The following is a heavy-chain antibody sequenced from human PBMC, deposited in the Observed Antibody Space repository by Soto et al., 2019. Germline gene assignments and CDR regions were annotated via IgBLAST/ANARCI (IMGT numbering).Heavy chain of an antibody. CDR2: ISSSSSYI. D-gene: IGHD2-2*01. CDR1: AGSFSHYY. J-gene: IGHJ5*02. CDR3: ARDDQYELLSYSWSWFDP. V-gene: IGHV3-21*01. Sequence: PSETLSLTCAVYAGSFSHYYWNWIRQSPGKGLEWVSSISSSSSYIYYADSVKGRFTISRDNAKNSLYLQMNSLRAEDTAVYYCARDDQYELLSYSWSWFDPWGQGTLVTVSS.